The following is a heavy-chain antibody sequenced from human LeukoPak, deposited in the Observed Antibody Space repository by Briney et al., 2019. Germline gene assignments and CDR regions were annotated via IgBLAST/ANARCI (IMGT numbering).Heavy chain of an antibody. CDR3: ARSYDFWSGYGMDV. D-gene: IGHD3-3*01. Sequence: ASVKVSCKASGYTFTSYDINWVRQATGQGLEWMGWMNPNSGNTGYAQKFQGRVTMTRNTSIGTAYMELSSLRSEDTAVYYCARSYDFWSGYGMDVWGQGTTVTVSS. J-gene: IGHJ6*02. CDR2: MNPNSGNT. CDR1: GYTFTSYD. V-gene: IGHV1-8*01.